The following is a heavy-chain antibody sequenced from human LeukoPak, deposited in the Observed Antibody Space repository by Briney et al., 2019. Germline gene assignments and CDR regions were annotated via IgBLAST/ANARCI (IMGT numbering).Heavy chain of an antibody. CDR3: ARGDTWAVAGTLLSYYYYYMDV. CDR2: INPSGGST. D-gene: IGHD6-19*01. Sequence: ASVKVSCKASGYTFTSYYMHWVRQAPGQGLEWMGIINPSGGSTSYAQKFQGRVTMTRNTSISTAYMELSSLRSEDTAVYYCARGDTWAVAGTLLSYYYYYMDVWGKGTTVTISS. CDR1: GYTFTSYY. J-gene: IGHJ6*03. V-gene: IGHV1-46*01.